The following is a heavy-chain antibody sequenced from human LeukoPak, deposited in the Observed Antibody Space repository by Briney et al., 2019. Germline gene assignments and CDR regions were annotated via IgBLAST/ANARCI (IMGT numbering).Heavy chain of an antibody. CDR1: GGSISSRSYY. J-gene: IGHJ2*01. CDR3: ARDLSIVGTNYRADWYFDL. Sequence: SETLSLTCTASGGSISSRSYYWGWIRQPPGKGLEWIGSIYYSGSTYYNPSLKSRVTISVDTSKNKFSLKLSSVTAADTAVYYCARDLSIVGTNYRADWYFDLWGRGTLVTVSS. D-gene: IGHD1-26*01. V-gene: IGHV4-39*07. CDR2: IYYSGST.